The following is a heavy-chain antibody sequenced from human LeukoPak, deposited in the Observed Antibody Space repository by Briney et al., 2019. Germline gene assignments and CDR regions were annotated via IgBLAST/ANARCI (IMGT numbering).Heavy chain of an antibody. CDR2: IYPGDSDT. V-gene: IGHV5-51*01. CDR1: GYSFTSYW. D-gene: IGHD2-2*01. J-gene: IGHJ5*02. Sequence: GESLKISCKGSGYSFTSYWIGWVRQMPGKGLGWMGIIYPGDSDTRYSPSFQGQVTLSAEKSISTAYLQWSSLKASDTAMYYCARQPRVGYCSSTSCYLANWFDPWGQGTLVTVSS. CDR3: ARQPRVGYCSSTSCYLANWFDP.